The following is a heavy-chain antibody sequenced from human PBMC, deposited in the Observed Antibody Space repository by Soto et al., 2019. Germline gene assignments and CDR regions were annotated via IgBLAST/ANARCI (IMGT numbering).Heavy chain of an antibody. CDR3: AKDTATSVDYYYFYGLDV. V-gene: IGHV3-30*18. Sequence: QVQLVESGGGVVQPGRSLRLSCSASGFIFGTYGMDWVRQAPGKGLEWVALISYDGNKEFYADSVKGRFTISRDNSRNTLYLHMNSLKPEDTAMFYCAKDTATSVDYYYFYGLDVWGSGTTVSVSS. D-gene: IGHD2-21*02. CDR2: ISYDGNKE. J-gene: IGHJ6*04. CDR1: GFIFGTYG.